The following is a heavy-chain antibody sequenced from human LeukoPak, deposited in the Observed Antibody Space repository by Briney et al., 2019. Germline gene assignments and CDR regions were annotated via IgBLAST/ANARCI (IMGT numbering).Heavy chain of an antibody. J-gene: IGHJ4*02. D-gene: IGHD6-19*01. CDR2: ISGSGGTT. CDR1: GFIFSSYA. Sequence: GGSLRLSCAASGFIFSSYAMSWVRQAPGKGLEWVSAISGSGGTTYFADSVKGRFTISRDNSKNKLYLQMNSLSPDDTAVYYCAKRTSMAGANFDFWGQGTLVSVSA. CDR3: AKRTSMAGANFDF. V-gene: IGHV3-23*01.